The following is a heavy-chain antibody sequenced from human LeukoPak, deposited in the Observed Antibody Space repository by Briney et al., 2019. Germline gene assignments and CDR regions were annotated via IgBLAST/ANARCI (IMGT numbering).Heavy chain of an antibody. CDR1: GFTFSSYA. D-gene: IGHD5-12*01. V-gene: IGHV3-23*01. Sequence: GGSLRLSCAASGFTFSSYAMSWVRQAPGKGLEWVSAISGSGGSTYYADSVKGRFTISRDNSKNTLYLQMNSLRAEDTAVYYCAKVVGIVWLRFYYFDYWGQGTLVTVSS. CDR3: AKVVGIVWLRFYYFDY. CDR2: ISGSGGST. J-gene: IGHJ4*02.